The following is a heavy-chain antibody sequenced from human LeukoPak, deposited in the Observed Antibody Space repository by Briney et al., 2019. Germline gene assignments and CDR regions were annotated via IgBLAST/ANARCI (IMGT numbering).Heavy chain of an antibody. J-gene: IGHJ6*02. Sequence: PGGSLRLSCAASEFTFSSYGMSWVRQAPGKGLEWVANIKQDGSETYYVDSLEGRFTISRDNAKNSLYLQMNSLRAEDTAVYYCARGYGDYVFIYYGMDVWGQGTTVTVSS. D-gene: IGHD4-17*01. CDR2: IKQDGSET. CDR3: ARGYGDYVFIYYGMDV. V-gene: IGHV3-7*03. CDR1: EFTFSSYG.